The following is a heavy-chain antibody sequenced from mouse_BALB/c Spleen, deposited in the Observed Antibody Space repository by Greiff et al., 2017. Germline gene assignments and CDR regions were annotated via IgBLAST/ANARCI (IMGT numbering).Heavy chain of an antibody. V-gene: IGHV7-3*02. Sequence: DVKLVESGGGLVQPGGSLRLSCAASGFTFTDYYMSWVRQPPGKALEWLGFIRNKANGYTSEYSASVKVQFTISRDNSQSILYLQMQTRRAEDSATYSYAGDRGIITTGGDYWGQGTTLTVSS. J-gene: IGHJ2*01. CDR2: IRNKANGYTS. CDR1: GFTFTDYY. CDR3: AGDRGIITTGGDY. D-gene: IGHD2-12*01.